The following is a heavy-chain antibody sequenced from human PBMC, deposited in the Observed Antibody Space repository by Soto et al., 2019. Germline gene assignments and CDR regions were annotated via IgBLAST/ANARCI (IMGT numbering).Heavy chain of an antibody. Sequence: GGSLRLSCAASGFTFSSYGMHWVRQAPGKGLEWVAVISYDGSNKYYADSVKGRFTISRDNSKNTLYLQMNSLRAEDTAVYYCAKDQGLIAAAVHKYYYYYGMDVWGQGTTVTVSS. V-gene: IGHV3-30*18. D-gene: IGHD6-13*01. J-gene: IGHJ6*02. CDR2: ISYDGSNK. CDR3: AKDQGLIAAAVHKYYYYYGMDV. CDR1: GFTFSSYG.